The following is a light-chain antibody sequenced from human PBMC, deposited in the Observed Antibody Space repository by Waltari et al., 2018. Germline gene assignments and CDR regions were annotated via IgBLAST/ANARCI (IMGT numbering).Light chain of an antibody. Sequence: SPGTLSLSPGERATLSCRTSQSLSRPLAWYQQKPGQAPRLLIYDASRRATGIPDRFIGSGSGTDFSLTISRLEPEDFAVYYCQHYVTLPATFGQGTRVELK. J-gene: IGKJ1*01. CDR3: QHYVTLPAT. CDR2: DAS. V-gene: IGKV3-20*01. CDR1: QSLSRP.